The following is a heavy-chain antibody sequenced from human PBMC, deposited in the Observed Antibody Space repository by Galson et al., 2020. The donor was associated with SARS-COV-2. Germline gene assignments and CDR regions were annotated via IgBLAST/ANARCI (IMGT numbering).Heavy chain of an antibody. V-gene: IGHV3-7*01. Sequence: GESPKLPCPTPGFTFSAYWMHWVRHAPGKGLEWVADIKPDGSEKNYVDSVKGRFTFSRDNVKNSLYLQMNSLRVEDTAVYYCVIDPVIGVVGHWGQGTLVTVSS. CDR3: VIDPVIGVVGH. CDR1: GFTFSAYW. D-gene: IGHD2-2*01. J-gene: IGHJ4*02. CDR2: IKPDGSEK.